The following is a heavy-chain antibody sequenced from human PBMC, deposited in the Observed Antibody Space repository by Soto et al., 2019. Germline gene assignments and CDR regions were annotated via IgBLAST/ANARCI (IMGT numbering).Heavy chain of an antibody. CDR2: FDPEDGET. D-gene: IGHD1-1*01. Sequence: ASVKVSCKASGYTFTSYYMHWVRQAPGKGLEWMGGFDPEDGETICAQKFQGRVTMTEDTSTDTAYMELSSLRSEDTAVYYCAIFWGTGTTYAFDIRGQGTMVTVSS. CDR1: GYTFTSYY. V-gene: IGHV1-24*01. CDR3: AIFWGTGTTYAFDI. J-gene: IGHJ3*02.